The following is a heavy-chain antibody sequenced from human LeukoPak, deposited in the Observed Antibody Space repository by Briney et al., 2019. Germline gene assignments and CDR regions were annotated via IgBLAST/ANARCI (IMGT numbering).Heavy chain of an antibody. V-gene: IGHV3-9*01. CDR2: ISWNSGSI. D-gene: IGHD3-3*01. CDR3: AIDSSSYDFWSGYWSGFDY. J-gene: IGHJ4*02. CDR1: GFTFDDYA. Sequence: GGSLRLSCAASGFTFDDYALHWVRQAPGKGLEWVSGISWNSGSIGYADSVKGRFTISRDNAKNSLYLQMNSLRAEDTDLYYCAIDSSSYDFWSGYWSGFDYWGQGTLVTVSS.